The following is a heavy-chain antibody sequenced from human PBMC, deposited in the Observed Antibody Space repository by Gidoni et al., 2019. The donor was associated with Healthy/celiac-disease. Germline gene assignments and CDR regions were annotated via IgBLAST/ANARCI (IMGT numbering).Heavy chain of an antibody. J-gene: IGHJ4*02. Sequence: QVQLVESGGDVVEPGRSLSLSCAASGFTFSGYAMHWVRPAPGKGLEWVAVRSDDGSNKYYADSVKGRFTISRDNSKNTLYLKMNSLRAEDTAVDYWARGPTGYSSSWGDFLDYWGQGTLVTVSS. V-gene: IGHV3-30-3*01. CDR2: RSDDGSNK. CDR1: GFTFSGYA. CDR3: ARGPTGYSSSWGDFLDY. D-gene: IGHD6-13*01.